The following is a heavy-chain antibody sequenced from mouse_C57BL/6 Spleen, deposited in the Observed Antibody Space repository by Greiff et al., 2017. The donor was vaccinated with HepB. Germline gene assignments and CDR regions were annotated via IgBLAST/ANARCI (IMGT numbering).Heavy chain of an antibody. CDR1: GYTFTDYE. V-gene: IGHV1-15*01. CDR3: TYAYAMDY. D-gene: IGHD6-5*01. J-gene: IGHJ4*01. Sequence: VQRVESGAELVRPGASVTLSCKASGYTFTDYEMHWVKQTPVHGLEWIGAIDPETGGTAYNQKFKGKAILTADKSSSTAYMELRSLTSEDSAVYYCTYAYAMDYWGQGTSVTVSS. CDR2: IDPETGGT.